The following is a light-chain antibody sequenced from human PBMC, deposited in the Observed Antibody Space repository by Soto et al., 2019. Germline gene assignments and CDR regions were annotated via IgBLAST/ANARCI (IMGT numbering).Light chain of an antibody. Sequence: EILMTQSPAILSVSPGEGASLSCRASENVRTKVGWYQQKAGQAPRLLIYGASTRATGVPDRFSGSGSGTDFTLTISRLEPEDFAVYYCQQRSNWPPSITFGQGTRLEIK. CDR2: GAS. V-gene: IGKV3-15*01. J-gene: IGKJ5*01. CDR3: QQRSNWPPSIT. CDR1: ENVRTK.